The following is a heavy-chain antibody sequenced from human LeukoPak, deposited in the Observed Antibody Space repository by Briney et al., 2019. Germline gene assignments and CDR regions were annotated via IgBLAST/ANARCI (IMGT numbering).Heavy chain of an antibody. CDR3: ARVRSRDGYLYFDY. CDR1: GGSISSYY. Sequence: KPSETLSLTCTVSGGSISSYYWSWIRQPPGKGLEWIGYIYYSGSTNHNPSLKSRVTISVDTSKNQFSLKLSSVTAADTAVYYCARVRSRDGYLYFDYWGQGTLVTVSS. CDR2: IYYSGST. V-gene: IGHV4-59*01. D-gene: IGHD5-24*01. J-gene: IGHJ4*02.